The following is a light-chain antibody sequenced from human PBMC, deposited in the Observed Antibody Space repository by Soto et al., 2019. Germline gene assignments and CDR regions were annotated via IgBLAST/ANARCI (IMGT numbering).Light chain of an antibody. CDR2: DVS. J-gene: IGLJ3*02. CDR1: SSDVGGYKY. Sequence: QSALTQPRSVSGSPGQSVIISCTGTSSDVGGYKYVSWYQQDPGKGPKLVIYDVSEWASEVPDRFSGSKSGNTASLTISELQAEDEADYHCCAYAGSSVLVFGGGTKVTVL. V-gene: IGLV2-11*01. CDR3: CAYAGSSVLV.